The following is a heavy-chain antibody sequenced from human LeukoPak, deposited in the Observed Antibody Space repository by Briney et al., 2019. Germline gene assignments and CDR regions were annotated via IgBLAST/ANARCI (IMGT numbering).Heavy chain of an antibody. V-gene: IGHV3-48*02. CDR3: ARVGELDY. CDR1: GFTFTSHS. Sequence: GGSLRLSCAASGFTFTSHSMNWVRQAPGKGLEWVSYISSSSSTIYYADSVKGRFTISRDNAQNSVYLQMNSLRDEDTAVYYCARVGELDYWGQGTLVTVSS. CDR2: ISSSSSTI. D-gene: IGHD1-26*01. J-gene: IGHJ4*02.